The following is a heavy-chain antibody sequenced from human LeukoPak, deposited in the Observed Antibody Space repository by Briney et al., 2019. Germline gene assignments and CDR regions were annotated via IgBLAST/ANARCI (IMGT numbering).Heavy chain of an antibody. CDR2: ISWNSGSI. Sequence: PGGSLRLSCAASGFPFDDYAMHWVRQAPGKGLEWVSGISWNSGSIGYADSVKGRFTISRDNAKNSLYLQMNSLRAEDTALYNCAKSVFGWSLDAFDIWGQGTMVTVSS. V-gene: IGHV3-9*01. D-gene: IGHD3-10*02. CDR3: AKSVFGWSLDAFDI. CDR1: GFPFDDYA. J-gene: IGHJ3*02.